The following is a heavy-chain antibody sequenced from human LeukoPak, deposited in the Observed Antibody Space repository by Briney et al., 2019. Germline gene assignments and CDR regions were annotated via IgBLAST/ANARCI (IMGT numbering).Heavy chain of an antibody. D-gene: IGHD1-26*01. CDR2: TYYRSKWYN. CDR3: ARSGGTASGKYERATLDY. V-gene: IGHV6-1*01. J-gene: IGHJ4*02. Sequence: SQTLSLTCDISGESVSRNSAAWNWIRQSPSRGLEWLGRTYYRSKWYNDYAVSLKSRMTINADTSKNHFSLQLNSVTPEDTAVYYCARSGGTASGKYERATLDYWGQGTLVTVSS. CDR1: GESVSRNSAA.